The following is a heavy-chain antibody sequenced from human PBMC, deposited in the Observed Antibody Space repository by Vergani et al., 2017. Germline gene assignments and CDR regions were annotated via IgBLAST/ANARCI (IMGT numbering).Heavy chain of an antibody. D-gene: IGHD3-3*01. V-gene: IGHV4-59*01. CDR2: IYYSGST. J-gene: IGHJ4*02. CDR3: ARNSIPYYDFWLYFDY. Sequence: QVQLQESGPGLVKHSETLSLTCTVSGGSISSYYWSWIRQPPGKGLEWIGYIYYSGSTNYNPSLKRRVTISVDTSKNQFSLKLSSVTAADTAVYYCARNSIPYYDFWLYFDYWGQGTLVTVSS. CDR1: GGSISSYY.